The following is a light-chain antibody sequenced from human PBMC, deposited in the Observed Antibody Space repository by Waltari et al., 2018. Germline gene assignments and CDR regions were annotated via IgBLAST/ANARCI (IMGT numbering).Light chain of an antibody. J-gene: IGKJ1*01. Sequence: EIVLTQSPATLSLSPGERATLSCSASHSVSSYLAWYHQKPGQGPRLLIYGASNRATGIPARFSGSGSETYFTLTISSLEPEDFAVYYCQQRSSWPWTFGQGTKVDVK. CDR3: QQRSSWPWT. CDR1: HSVSSY. CDR2: GAS. V-gene: IGKV3-11*01.